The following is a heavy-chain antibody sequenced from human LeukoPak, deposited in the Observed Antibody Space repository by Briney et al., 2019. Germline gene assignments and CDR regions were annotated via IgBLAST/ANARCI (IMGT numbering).Heavy chain of an antibody. Sequence: EASVKVSCKASGGAFSSYAISWVRQAPGQGLEWMGGIIPIFGTANYAQKLQGRVTITADESTSTAYMELSSLRSEDTAVYYCARGDNWGFDYWGQGTLVTVSS. J-gene: IGHJ4*02. CDR2: IIPIFGTA. D-gene: IGHD7-27*01. CDR3: ARGDNWGFDY. V-gene: IGHV1-69*01. CDR1: GGAFSSYA.